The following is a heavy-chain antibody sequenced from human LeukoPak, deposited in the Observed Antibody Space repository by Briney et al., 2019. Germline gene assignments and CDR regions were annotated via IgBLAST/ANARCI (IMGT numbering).Heavy chain of an antibody. Sequence: PGGSLRLSCAASGFSVSSNYMSWVRQAPGKGLEWVSVIYTGGTTYYADSVKGRFTISRDTSENTLYLQMNSLRGEDTAVYYCARGPQWSRWAGDVLDIWGQGTMVTVSS. J-gene: IGHJ3*02. CDR2: IYTGGTT. CDR3: ARGPQWSRWAGDVLDI. V-gene: IGHV3-53*01. CDR1: GFSVSSNY. D-gene: IGHD2-15*01.